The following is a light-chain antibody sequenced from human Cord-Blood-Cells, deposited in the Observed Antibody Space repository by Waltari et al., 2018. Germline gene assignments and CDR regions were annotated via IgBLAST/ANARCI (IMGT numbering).Light chain of an antibody. CDR3: AAWDDSLNGGV. Sequence: SVLPQPPSASGTPGQRVTISCSGSSSNIGTNTANWYQQLPGTAPKLLIYSNNQRPSGVPDRFSGAKSGTSASLAISGLQSEDEADYYCAAWDDSLNGGVFGGGTKLTVL. CDR2: SNN. CDR1: SSNIGTNT. J-gene: IGLJ3*02. V-gene: IGLV1-44*01.